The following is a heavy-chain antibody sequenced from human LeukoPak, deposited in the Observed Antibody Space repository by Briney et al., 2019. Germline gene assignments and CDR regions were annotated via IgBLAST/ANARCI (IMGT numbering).Heavy chain of an antibody. Sequence: ASVKVSCKASGYTFTSYGISWVRQAPGQGLEWMGWISAYNGNTNYAQKLQGRVTMTTDTSTSTAYMELRSLRSDDTAVYYCARDPTIFGVVAEYFQHWGQGTVVTVSS. V-gene: IGHV1-18*01. CDR1: GYTFTSYG. CDR3: ARDPTIFGVVAEYFQH. J-gene: IGHJ1*01. CDR2: ISAYNGNT. D-gene: IGHD3-3*01.